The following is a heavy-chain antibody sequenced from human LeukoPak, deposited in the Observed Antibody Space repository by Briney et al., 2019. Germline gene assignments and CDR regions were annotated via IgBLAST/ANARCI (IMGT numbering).Heavy chain of an antibody. V-gene: IGHV3-30*02. CDR1: GFTFSSYG. CDR3: AKDPELSIAARTHFDY. D-gene: IGHD6-6*01. Sequence: GGSLRLSCAASGFTFSSYGMHWVRQAPGKGLEWVAFIRYDGSNKYYADSVKGRFTISRDNSKNTLYLQMNSLRAEDTAVYYCAKDPELSIAARTHFDYWGQGTLVTVSS. J-gene: IGHJ4*02. CDR2: IRYDGSNK.